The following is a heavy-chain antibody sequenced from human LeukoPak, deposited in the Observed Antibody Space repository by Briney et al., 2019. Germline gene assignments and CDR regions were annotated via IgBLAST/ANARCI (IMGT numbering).Heavy chain of an antibody. J-gene: IGHJ4*02. CDR1: GFTFSSYG. CDR2: ISGSGGST. Sequence: PGGSLRLSCAAPGFTFSSYGMSWVRQAPGKGLEWVSAISGSGGSTYYADSVKGRFTISRDNSKNTLYLQMNSLRAEDTAVYYCAKTIDEYSGSYFFSWGQGTLVTVSP. V-gene: IGHV3-23*01. CDR3: AKTIDEYSGSYFFS. D-gene: IGHD1-26*01.